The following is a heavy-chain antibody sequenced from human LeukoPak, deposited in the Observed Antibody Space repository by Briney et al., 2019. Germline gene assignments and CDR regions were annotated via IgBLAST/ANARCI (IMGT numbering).Heavy chain of an antibody. CDR1: GFTFSTYW. V-gene: IGHV3-23*01. D-gene: IGHD6-19*01. Sequence: KAGGSLRLSCAASGFTFSTYWMSWVRQAPGKGLEWVSSISESGGTTDYADSVKGRFTISRDNSKNTLYLQMNSLRAEDTAVYYCARQWLINGWGQGILVTVSS. CDR3: ARQWLING. CDR2: ISESGGTT. J-gene: IGHJ4*02.